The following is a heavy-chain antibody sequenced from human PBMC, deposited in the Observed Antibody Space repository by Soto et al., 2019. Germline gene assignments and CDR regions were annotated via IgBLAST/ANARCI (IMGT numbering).Heavy chain of an antibody. CDR1: GFTFNTYW. D-gene: IGHD6-19*01. V-gene: IGHV3-7*01. J-gene: IGHJ4*02. CDR2: INEDGNKQ. CDR3: ATRGEAPAG. Sequence: EVQLVESGGGLVQPGGSLRLSCVVSGFTFNTYWMTWIRQAPGKGLEWVANINEDGNKQNYVDSVRGRFTMFRDNANTSLCLQFNSRRVEYRAVYCCATRGEAPAGWGQGALVTVSS.